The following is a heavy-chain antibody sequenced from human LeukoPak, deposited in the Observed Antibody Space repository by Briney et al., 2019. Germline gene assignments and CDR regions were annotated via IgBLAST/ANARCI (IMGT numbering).Heavy chain of an antibody. J-gene: IGHJ4*02. CDR3: ARQTGSGLFILP. CDR1: GGSISSSSYY. CDR2: IYYSGST. Sequence: SETLSLTCTVSGGSISSSSYYWGWIRQPPGKGLEWIGSIYYSGSTYYNPSLKSRATISVDTSKNQFSLRLTSVTAADTAVYYCARQTGSGLFILPGGQGTLVTVSS. D-gene: IGHD3/OR15-3a*01. V-gene: IGHV4-39*01.